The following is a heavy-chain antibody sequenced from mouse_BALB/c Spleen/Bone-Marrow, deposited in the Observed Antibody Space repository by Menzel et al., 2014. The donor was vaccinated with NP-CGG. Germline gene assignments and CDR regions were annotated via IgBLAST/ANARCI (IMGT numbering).Heavy chain of an antibody. CDR2: IWAGGST. V-gene: IGHV2-9*02. CDR1: GFSLTSYG. Sequence: VKLVESGPGLVAPSQSLSIPCTVSGFSLTSYGVHWVRQPPGKGLEWLGVIWAGGSTNYNSALMSRLSISKDNSKSXVFLKMNSLQTDDTAMYYCAREIYYGNYAWFAYWGQGTLVTVSA. D-gene: IGHD2-1*01. CDR3: AREIYYGNYAWFAY. J-gene: IGHJ3*01.